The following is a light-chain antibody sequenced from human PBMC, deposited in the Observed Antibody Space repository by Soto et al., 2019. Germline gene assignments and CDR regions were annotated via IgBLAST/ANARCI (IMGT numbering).Light chain of an antibody. CDR3: QQRYNWPLT. CDR2: DAS. V-gene: IGKV3-11*01. J-gene: IGKJ3*01. Sequence: EIVLTQSPAALSLSPGERGTLSGRASQSVGSYLAWYQQRPGQTPRLLIYDASNRATDIPARFSGSGSGTDFTLTISSLEPEDFAVYYCQQRYNWPLTFGPGTKVDIK. CDR1: QSVGSY.